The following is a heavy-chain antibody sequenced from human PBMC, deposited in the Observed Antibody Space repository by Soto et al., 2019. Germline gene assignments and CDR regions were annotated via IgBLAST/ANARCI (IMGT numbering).Heavy chain of an antibody. D-gene: IGHD2-2*01. CDR2: IIPIFGTA. CDR1: GCTFSSYA. V-gene: IGHV1-69*06. CDR3: ARAGYYCSSTSCYFNWFDP. Sequence: SVKVSCKASGCTFSSYAISWVRQAPGQGLEWMGGIIPIFGTANYAQKFQGRVTITADKSTSTAYMELSSLRSEDTAVYYCARAGYYCSSTSCYFNWFDPWGQGTLVTVSS. J-gene: IGHJ5*02.